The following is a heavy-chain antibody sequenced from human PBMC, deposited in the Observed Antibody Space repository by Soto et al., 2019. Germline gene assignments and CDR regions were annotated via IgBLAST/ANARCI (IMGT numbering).Heavy chain of an antibody. V-gene: IGHV4-39*01. CDR1: GGSISSSSYY. CDR3: ARGVDYGDYVGLDY. D-gene: IGHD4-17*01. J-gene: IGHJ4*02. Sequence: QLQLQESGPGLVKPSETLSLTCTVSGGSISSSSYYWGWIRQPPGKGLEWIGSIYYSGSTYYNPSLKSRVTISVDTSKNQFSLKLSSVTAADTAVYYCARGVDYGDYVGLDYWGQGTLVTVSS. CDR2: IYYSGST.